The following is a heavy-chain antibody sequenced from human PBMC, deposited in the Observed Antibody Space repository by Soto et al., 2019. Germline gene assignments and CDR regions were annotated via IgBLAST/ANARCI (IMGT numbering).Heavy chain of an antibody. CDR1: GFTFSSYA. V-gene: IGHV3-23*01. D-gene: IGHD3-22*01. CDR2: ISGSGGST. CDR3: AATYYYDSSGYYPFDI. J-gene: IGHJ3*02. Sequence: GGSLRLSCAASGFTFSSYAMSWVRQAPGKGLEWVSAISGSGGSTYYADSVKGRFTISRDNSKNTLYLQMNSLRAEDTAVYYCAATYYYDSSGYYPFDIWGQGTMVTVSS.